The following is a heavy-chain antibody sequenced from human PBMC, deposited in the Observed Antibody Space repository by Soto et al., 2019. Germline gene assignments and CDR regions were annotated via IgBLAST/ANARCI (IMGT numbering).Heavy chain of an antibody. Sequence: QVQLVQSGAEVKKPGSSVKVSCKASGGTFSSHAISWVRQAPGQGLEWMGGIIPFFKAANYAQKFQGRVTLTSDDATSAAYMDLYSLRSEDTAVYYCARDVPLNDYDVTFAYYAMDVWGQGTTVTVSS. CDR3: ARDVPLNDYDVTFAYYAMDV. D-gene: IGHD3-16*01. V-gene: IGHV1-69*01. CDR1: GGTFSSHA. J-gene: IGHJ6*02. CDR2: IIPFFKAA.